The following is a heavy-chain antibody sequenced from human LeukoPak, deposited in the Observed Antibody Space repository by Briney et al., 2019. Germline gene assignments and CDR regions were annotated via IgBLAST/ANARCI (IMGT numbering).Heavy chain of an antibody. CDR2: ISDTAGTT. J-gene: IGHJ4*02. V-gene: IGHV3-23*01. CDR1: GFTFGSYG. CDR3: AKGTPLDSGDEYYFDS. D-gene: IGHD4-17*01. Sequence: GGSLRLSCVGSGFTFGSYGMSWVRQAPGKGLEWVSVISDTAGTTYADSVKGRFTISRDNSKNTLDLQMDSLRAEDTALYYCAKGTPLDSGDEYYFDSWGQGTLVTVSS.